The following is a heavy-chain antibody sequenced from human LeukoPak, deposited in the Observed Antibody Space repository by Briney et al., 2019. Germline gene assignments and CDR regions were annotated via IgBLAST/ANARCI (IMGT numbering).Heavy chain of an antibody. Sequence: ASVKVSCKASGYTFTSYGISGVRQAPGQGLEWMGWTSAYNGHTNYAQKLQDRVTMTTATATSTAYMELRSLRTDDTAEYYGARGATYTSGHHDAWGQGTLVTVSS. CDR3: ARGATYTSGHHDA. D-gene: IGHD6-19*01. CDR1: GYTFTSYG. J-gene: IGHJ4*02. V-gene: IGHV1-18*01. CDR2: TSAYNGHT.